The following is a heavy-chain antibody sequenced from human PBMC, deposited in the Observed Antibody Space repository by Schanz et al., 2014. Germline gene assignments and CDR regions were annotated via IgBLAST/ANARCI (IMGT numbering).Heavy chain of an antibody. J-gene: IGHJ4*02. CDR1: GFTFSSYS. CDR2: IKEDGSVK. Sequence: EVQLVESGGGLVQPGGSLRLSCAASGFTFSSYSMNWVRQAPGKGLEWVANIKEDGSVKDYVDSVKGRFTISRDNAKNSLYLQMNSLRADDTAMYYCARWFLIRGVILDSWGQGTLVTVSS. CDR3: ARWFLIRGVILDS. V-gene: IGHV3-7*05. D-gene: IGHD3-10*01.